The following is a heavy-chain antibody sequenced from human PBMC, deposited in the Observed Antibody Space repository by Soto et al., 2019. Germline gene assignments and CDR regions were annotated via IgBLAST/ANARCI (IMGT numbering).Heavy chain of an antibody. J-gene: IGHJ6*03. CDR2: INPNSGGT. CDR3: ARDGGSSSSDPLYYYYYYMDV. D-gene: IGHD6-6*01. CDR1: GYTFTGYY. Sequence: QVQLVQSGAEVKKPGASVKVSCKASGYTFTGYYMHWVRQAPGQGLEWMGWINPNSGGTNYAQKFQGWVTMTRDTSISTAYMELSRLRSDDTAVYYCARDGGSSSSDPLYYYYYYMDVWGKGTTVTVSS. V-gene: IGHV1-2*04.